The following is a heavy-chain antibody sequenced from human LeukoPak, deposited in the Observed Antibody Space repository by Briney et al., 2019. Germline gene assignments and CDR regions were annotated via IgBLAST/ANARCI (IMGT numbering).Heavy chain of an antibody. V-gene: IGHV3-23*01. Sequence: GGALRLSCAASGFTFSSYGMSWVHQAPGKGLEWVSGISYSGGSTHYADSVKGRFTISRDNSKNTLYLQMNSLRAEDTAVYYCARDHGWEASYYYYYMDVWGKGTTVTISS. D-gene: IGHD1-26*01. J-gene: IGHJ6*03. CDR3: ARDHGWEASYYYYYMDV. CDR1: GFTFSSYG. CDR2: ISYSGGST.